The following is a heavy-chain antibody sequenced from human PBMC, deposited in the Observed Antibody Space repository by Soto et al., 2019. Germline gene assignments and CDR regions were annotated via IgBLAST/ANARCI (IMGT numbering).Heavy chain of an antibody. CDR2: FDPEAGEK. CDR1: GYTLTELS. V-gene: IGHV1-24*01. D-gene: IGHD3-10*01. J-gene: IGHJ6*02. CDR3: ASEDLGGYYSYGMDV. Sequence: ASVRVSCKVSGYTLTELSMPWVRPAPGKGLEWRGGFDPEAGEKSYAQKLQGRVTMTEDTSKDTAYMELSSLRSEDTAVYYCASEDLGGYYSYGMDVWGQGTTVTVSS.